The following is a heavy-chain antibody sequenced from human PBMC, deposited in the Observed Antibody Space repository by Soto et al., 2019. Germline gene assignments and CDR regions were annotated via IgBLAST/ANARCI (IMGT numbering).Heavy chain of an antibody. CDR2: INHSGST. CDR1: GGSFSGYY. CDR3: ARGQVLRFLEWLPFDY. Sequence: PSETLSLTCAVYGGSFSGYYWSWIRQPPGKGLEWIGEINHSGSTNYNPSLKSRVTISVDTSKNQFSLKLSSVTAADTAVYYCARGQVLRFLEWLPFDYWGQGTLVTVSS. J-gene: IGHJ4*02. D-gene: IGHD3-3*01. V-gene: IGHV4-34*01.